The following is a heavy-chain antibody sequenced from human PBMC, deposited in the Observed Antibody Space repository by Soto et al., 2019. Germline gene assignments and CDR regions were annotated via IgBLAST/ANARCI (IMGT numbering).Heavy chain of an antibody. J-gene: IGHJ4*02. V-gene: IGHV5-51*01. CDR1: GYTFTIYW. Sequence: GESLKISCQVSGYTFTIYWIGWVRQMPGKGLEWMGIIYPSDSDTRYSPSFQGQVTISADQSINTAYLQWDSLKASDNAIYYCARPENTVADHFDLWGQGTPVTVSS. CDR3: ARPENTVADHFDL. CDR2: IYPSDSDT. D-gene: IGHD4-17*01.